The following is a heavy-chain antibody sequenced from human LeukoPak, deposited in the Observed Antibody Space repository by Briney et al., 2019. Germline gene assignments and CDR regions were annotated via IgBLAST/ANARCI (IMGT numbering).Heavy chain of an antibody. V-gene: IGHV3-30-3*01. CDR2: ISYDGSNK. CDR3: AKGLRWADY. D-gene: IGHD4-23*01. Sequence: GGSLRLSCAASGFTFSSYAMHWVRQAPGKGLEWVAVISYDGSNKYYADSVKGRFTISRDNSKNTLYLQMNSLRAEDTAVYYCAKGLRWADYWGQGTLVTVSS. CDR1: GFTFSSYA. J-gene: IGHJ4*02.